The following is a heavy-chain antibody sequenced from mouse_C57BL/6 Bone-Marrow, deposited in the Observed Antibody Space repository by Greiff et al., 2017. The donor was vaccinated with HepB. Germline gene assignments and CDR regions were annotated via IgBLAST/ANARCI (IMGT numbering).Heavy chain of an antibody. J-gene: IGHJ4*01. V-gene: IGHV1-72*01. CDR1: GYTFTSYW. CDR2: IDPNSGGT. CDR3: ARRYGSSYYYAMDY. D-gene: IGHD1-1*01. Sequence: VQLKQPGAELVKPGASVKLSCKASGYTFTSYWMHWVKQRPGRGLEWIGRIDPNSGGTKYNEKFKSKATLTVDKPSSTAYMQLSSLTSEDSAVYYCARRYGSSYYYAMDYWGQGTSVTVSS.